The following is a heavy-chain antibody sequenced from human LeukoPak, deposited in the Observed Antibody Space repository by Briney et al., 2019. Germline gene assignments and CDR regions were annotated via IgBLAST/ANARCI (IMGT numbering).Heavy chain of an antibody. J-gene: IGHJ6*03. V-gene: IGHV4-39*07. D-gene: IGHD2-2*02. CDR2: IYYSGST. Sequence: SGTLSLTCTVSGGSIISSSYYWGWIRQPPRNPLEWIGSIYYSGSTYYNPSLKSRVTISVDTSKNQFSLKLSSVTAADTAVYYCARDLTGYCSSTSCYTAENYYYYCMDVWGKGTTVTVSS. CDR1: GGSIISSSYY. CDR3: ARDLTGYCSSTSCYTAENYYYYCMDV.